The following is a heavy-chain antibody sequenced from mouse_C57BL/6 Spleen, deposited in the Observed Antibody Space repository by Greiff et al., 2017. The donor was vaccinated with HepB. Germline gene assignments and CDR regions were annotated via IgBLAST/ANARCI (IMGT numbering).Heavy chain of an antibody. CDR2: IDPSDSYT. CDR1: GYTFTSYW. V-gene: IGHV1-50*01. CDR3: ARCRTHFDV. Sequence: VQLQQPGAELVKPGASVKLSCKASGYTFTSYWMQWVKQRPGQGLEWIGEIDPSDSYTNYNQKFKGKATLTVDTSSSTAYMQLSSLTSEDSAVYYCARCRTHFDVWGTGTTVTVSS. J-gene: IGHJ1*03.